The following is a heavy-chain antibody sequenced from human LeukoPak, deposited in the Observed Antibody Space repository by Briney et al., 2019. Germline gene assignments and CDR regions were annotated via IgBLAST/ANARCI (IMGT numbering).Heavy chain of an antibody. CDR2: INPNSGGT. CDR3: ARASKRGGDCYSFDY. Sequence: GASVKVSCKASGYTFTGYYMHWVRQAPGQGLEWMGWINPNSGGTNYAQKFQGRVTMTRDTSISTAYMVLSRLRSDDTAVYYCARASKRGGDCYSFDYWGQGTLVTVSS. V-gene: IGHV1-2*02. CDR1: GYTFTGYY. J-gene: IGHJ4*02. D-gene: IGHD2-21*02.